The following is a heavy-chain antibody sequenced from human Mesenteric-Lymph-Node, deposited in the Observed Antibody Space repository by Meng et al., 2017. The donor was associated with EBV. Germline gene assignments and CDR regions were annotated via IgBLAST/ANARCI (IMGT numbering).Heavy chain of an antibody. J-gene: IGHJ2*01. D-gene: IGHD4-23*01. CDR1: GVSFSDDY. Sequence: QECGYALLKPARTPCLTYAVSGVSFSDDYWSWIRQHAGRGLGWFGESNHSGSTGYNPSLKSRVNISVETSKNQFSVRLTSVTAADTAVYYCARSRRYGGLDYWYFDLWGRGTLVTVSS. V-gene: IGHV4-34*01. CDR3: ARSRRYGGLDYWYFDL. CDR2: SNHSGST.